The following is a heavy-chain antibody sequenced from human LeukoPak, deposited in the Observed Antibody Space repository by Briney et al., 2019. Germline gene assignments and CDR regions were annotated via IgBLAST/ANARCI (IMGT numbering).Heavy chain of an antibody. CDR2: ISSNGGST. CDR3: ARGGYYDSSGYHDY. CDR1: GFTFSSYA. Sequence: PGGSLRLSCAASGFTFSSYAMHWVRQAPGKGLEYVSAISSNGGSTYYANSVKGRFTISRDNSKKTLYLQMGSLRAEDMAVYYCARGGYYDSSGYHDYWGQGTLVTVSS. V-gene: IGHV3-64*01. D-gene: IGHD3-22*01. J-gene: IGHJ4*02.